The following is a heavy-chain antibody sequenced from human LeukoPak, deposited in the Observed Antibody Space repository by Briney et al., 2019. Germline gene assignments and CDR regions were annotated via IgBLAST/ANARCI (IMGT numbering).Heavy chain of an antibody. CDR1: GYTLTELS. CDR2: FDPEDGET. CDR3: AKENTKTPFRPGEATVTKGYFDY. V-gene: IGHV1-24*01. Sequence: ASVKVSCKVSGYTLTELSMHWVRQAPGKGLEWMGGFDPEDGETIYAQKFQGRVTMTEDTSTDTAYMELSSLRAEDTAVYYCAKENTKTPFRPGEATVTKGYFDYWGQGTLVTVSS. J-gene: IGHJ4*02. D-gene: IGHD4-17*01.